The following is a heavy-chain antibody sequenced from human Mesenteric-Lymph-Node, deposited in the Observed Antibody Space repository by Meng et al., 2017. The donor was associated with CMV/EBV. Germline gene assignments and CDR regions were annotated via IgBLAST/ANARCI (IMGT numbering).Heavy chain of an antibody. D-gene: IGHD4-23*01. J-gene: IGHJ4*02. CDR1: GGSFSGYY. CDR3: ARHQRWLKSEGGFNY. V-gene: IGHV4-34*01. Sequence: QGHLHQWGAGLLKPSETLSLTCAVYGGSFSGYYWSWIRQPPGKGLEWIGEINHSGSTNYNPSLKSRVTISVDTSKNQFSLKLSSVTAADTAVYYCARHQRWLKSEGGFNYWGQGTLVTVSS. CDR2: INHSGST.